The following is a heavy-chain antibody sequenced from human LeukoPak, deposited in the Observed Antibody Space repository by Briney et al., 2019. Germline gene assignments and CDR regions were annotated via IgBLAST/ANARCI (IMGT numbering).Heavy chain of an antibody. CDR1: GFTFSSYS. D-gene: IGHD3-3*01. CDR2: ISGSGGST. J-gene: IGHJ4*02. V-gene: IGHV3-23*01. CDR3: ATAVFPTRPFYDFWSGWDY. Sequence: GGSLRLSCAASGFTFSSYSMNWVRQAPGKGLEWVSAISGSGGSTYYADSVKGRFTISRDNSKNTLYLQMNSLRAEDTAVYYCATAVFPTRPFYDFWSGWDYWGQGTLVTVSS.